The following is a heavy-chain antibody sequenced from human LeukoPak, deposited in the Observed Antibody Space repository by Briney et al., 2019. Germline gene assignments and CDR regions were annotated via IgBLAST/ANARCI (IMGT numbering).Heavy chain of an antibody. CDR2: IKQDGSEK. CDR1: GFTFSSYW. J-gene: IGHJ4*02. Sequence: GGSLRLSCAASGFTFSSYWMSWVRQAPGKGLEWVANIKQDGSEKYYVDSVKGRFTISRDNAKNSLYLQMNSLRAEVTAVYYCARGGGYYDSSGYLALHYWGQGTLVTVSS. CDR3: ARGGGYYDSSGYLALHY. D-gene: IGHD3-22*01. V-gene: IGHV3-7*01.